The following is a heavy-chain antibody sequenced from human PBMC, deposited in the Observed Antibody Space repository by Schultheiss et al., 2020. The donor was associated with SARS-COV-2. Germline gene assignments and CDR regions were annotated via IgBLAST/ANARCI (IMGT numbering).Heavy chain of an antibody. Sequence: GGSLRLSCAASGFTFSDYYMSWIRQAPGKGLEWVSSISSSSSYIYYADSVKGRFTISRDNSKNTLYLQMNSLRAEDTAVYYCTTDRVRTIAVAGTIYYYYYGMDVWGQGTTVTVSS. D-gene: IGHD6-19*01. J-gene: IGHJ6*02. CDR1: GFTFSDYY. CDR2: ISSSSSYI. V-gene: IGHV3-11*06. CDR3: TTDRVRTIAVAGTIYYYYYGMDV.